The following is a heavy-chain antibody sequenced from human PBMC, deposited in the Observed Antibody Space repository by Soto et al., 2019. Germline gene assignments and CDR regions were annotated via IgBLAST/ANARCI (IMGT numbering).Heavy chain of an antibody. Sequence: EVQLVESGGGLVQPGGSLRLSCAASGFTFRDYWMHWVRQAPGKGLVWVSRINTDGSSTIYADSVKGRFPISRDNAKNTLYLQLNSLRAEDTAVYYCARRGANDRSGYYYWGQGTLVTVSS. CDR1: GFTFRDYW. V-gene: IGHV3-74*01. J-gene: IGHJ4*02. D-gene: IGHD3-22*01. CDR2: INTDGSST. CDR3: ARRGANDRSGYYY.